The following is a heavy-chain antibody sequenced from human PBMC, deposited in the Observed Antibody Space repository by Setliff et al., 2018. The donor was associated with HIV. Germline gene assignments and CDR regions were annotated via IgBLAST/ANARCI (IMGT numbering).Heavy chain of an antibody. D-gene: IGHD3-16*01. CDR3: ARDVPWGDYYYYMDV. CDR2: IYTSGST. CDR1: AGSISSYY. Sequence: PSETLSLTCAVAAGSISSYYWSWIRQPAGKGLEWIGHIYTSGSTNYNPSLKSRVTMSVDTSKNQFSLKLSSVTAADTAVYYCARDVPWGDYYYYMDVWGKGTTVTVSS. J-gene: IGHJ6*03. V-gene: IGHV4-4*07.